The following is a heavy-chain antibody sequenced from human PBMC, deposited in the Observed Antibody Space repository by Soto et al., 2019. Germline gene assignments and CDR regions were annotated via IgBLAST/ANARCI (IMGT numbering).Heavy chain of an antibody. Sequence: QVQLVESGGGVVQPGRSLRLSCAASGFTFSSYGMHWVRQAPGKGLEWVAVISCDGSNKYYADSVKGRFTISRDNSKNTLYTQMNSLRAEDTAVYYGAKDKSIAAPSWYFDLWGRGTLVTVSS. D-gene: IGHD6-6*01. CDR3: AKDKSIAAPSWYFDL. CDR2: ISCDGSNK. CDR1: GFTFSSYG. J-gene: IGHJ2*01. V-gene: IGHV3-30*18.